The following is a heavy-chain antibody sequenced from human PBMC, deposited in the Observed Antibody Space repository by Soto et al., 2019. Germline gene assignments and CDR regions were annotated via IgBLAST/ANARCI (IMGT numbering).Heavy chain of an antibody. CDR3: AKELGITIFGVAHY. D-gene: IGHD3-3*01. CDR2: MSHDENRK. Sequence: GGSLRLSCAASGFTFAHYAMHWVRHSPGKVLKWVAFMSHDENRKLYSDSVKGRFTISRDNSMNTLYLQMNSLRAEDTAVYYCAKELGITIFGVAHYWGQGTLVTVSS. J-gene: IGHJ4*02. V-gene: IGHV3-30*18. CDR1: GFTFAHYA.